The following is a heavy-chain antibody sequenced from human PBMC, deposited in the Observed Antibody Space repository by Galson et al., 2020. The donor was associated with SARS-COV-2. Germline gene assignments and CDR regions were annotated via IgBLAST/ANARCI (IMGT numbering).Heavy chain of an antibody. D-gene: IGHD3-22*01. Sequence: GESLKISCAASGFTVSSNYMSWVRQAPGKGLEWVSVIYSGGSTYYADSVKGRFTISRDNSKNTLYLQMNSLRAEDTAVYYCARGGVSTYYYDSSGYKDAFDIWGQGTMVTVSS. V-gene: IGHV3-66*02. J-gene: IGHJ3*02. CDR2: IYSGGST. CDR1: GFTVSSNY. CDR3: ARGGVSTYYYDSSGYKDAFDI.